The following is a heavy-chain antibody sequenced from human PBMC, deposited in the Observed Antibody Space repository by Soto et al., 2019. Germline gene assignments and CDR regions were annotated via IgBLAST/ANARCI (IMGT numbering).Heavy chain of an antibody. CDR1: GGSISSYY. V-gene: IGHV4-59*01. CDR2: IYYSGST. Sequence: PSETLSLTCTVSGGSISSYYWSWIRQPPGKGLEWIGYIYYSGSTNYNPSLKSRVTISVDTSKNQFSLKLSSVTAADTAVYYWARETGIAAGDFDYWGQGTRVTVAS. J-gene: IGHJ4*02. D-gene: IGHD6-13*01. CDR3: ARETGIAAGDFDY.